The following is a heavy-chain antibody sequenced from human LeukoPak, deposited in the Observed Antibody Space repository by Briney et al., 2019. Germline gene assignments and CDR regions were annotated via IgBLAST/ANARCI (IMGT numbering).Heavy chain of an antibody. CDR1: GFTFSDYY. CDR2: VSSGGSTI. J-gene: IGHJ4*02. V-gene: IGHV3-11*01. D-gene: IGHD6-13*01. CDR3: ARGAAAGRCFDY. Sequence: PGGSLRLSCAVSGFTFSDYYMSWIRQAPGKGLEWVSYVSSGGSTISHADSVKGRFTISRDNAENSLYLQMNSLRAEDTAVYYCARGAAAGRCFDYWGQGTLVTVSS.